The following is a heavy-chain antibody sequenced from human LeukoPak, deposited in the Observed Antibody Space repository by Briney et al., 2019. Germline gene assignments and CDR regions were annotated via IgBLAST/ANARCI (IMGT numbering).Heavy chain of an antibody. Sequence: GGSLRPSCAASGFTFSSYEMNWVRQAPGKGLEWVSYISSSGSTIYYADSVKGRFTISRDNAKNSLYLQMNSLRAEDTAVYYCARAETTSKYYYYYGMDVWGKGTTVTVSS. J-gene: IGHJ6*04. V-gene: IGHV3-48*03. CDR2: ISSSGSTI. CDR3: ARAETTSKYYYYYGMDV. CDR1: GFTFSSYE. D-gene: IGHD4-17*01.